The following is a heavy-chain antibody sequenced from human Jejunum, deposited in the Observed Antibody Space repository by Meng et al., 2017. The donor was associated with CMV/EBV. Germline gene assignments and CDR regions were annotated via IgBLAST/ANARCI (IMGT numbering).Heavy chain of an antibody. CDR3: ARDGGLDCGGDCYFDH. Sequence: QWQLQESGPGLVKPSDTLSLNCTVSGVSIRSFYWSWLRLPAGKGLEWLGRIYTSGSTNYNPSLKSRVTMSLDTPKNQFSLKLTSVTAADTALYFCARDGGLDCGGDCYFDHWGQGILVTVSS. D-gene: IGHD2-21*02. CDR2: IYTSGST. J-gene: IGHJ4*02. V-gene: IGHV4-4*07. CDR1: GVSIRSFY.